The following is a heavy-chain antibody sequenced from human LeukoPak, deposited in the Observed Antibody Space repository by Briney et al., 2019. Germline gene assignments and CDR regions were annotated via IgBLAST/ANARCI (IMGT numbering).Heavy chain of an antibody. V-gene: IGHV1-2*02. J-gene: IGHJ4*02. D-gene: IGHD4/OR15-4a*01. CDR1: GYTFTSYY. CDR2: IYPNSGAT. Sequence: ASVKVSCKTSGYTFTSYYMYWLRQAPGQGLECMGWIYPNSGATGYAQNFQGRVTMTRDTSVSTIYMELSRLRSDHTAVYYCARDGASTTPDFDYWGQGTLVTVSS. CDR3: ARDGASTTPDFDY.